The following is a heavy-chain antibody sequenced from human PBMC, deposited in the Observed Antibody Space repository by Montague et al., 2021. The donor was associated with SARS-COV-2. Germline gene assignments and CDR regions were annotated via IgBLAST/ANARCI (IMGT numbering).Heavy chain of an antibody. CDR1: GGSISYGGYF. CDR2: ISHSGGT. Sequence: TLSLTCTVSGGSISYGGYFWNWIRQHPGKGLEWIGEISHSGGTNYNPSLKSRVTISVDKSKNQFSLNLNSVTAADTAVYYCARLSSAIGGYFWFDPWGQGTLVSVSS. V-gene: IGHV4-31*03. J-gene: IGHJ5*02. D-gene: IGHD1-26*01. CDR3: ARLSSAIGGYFWFDP.